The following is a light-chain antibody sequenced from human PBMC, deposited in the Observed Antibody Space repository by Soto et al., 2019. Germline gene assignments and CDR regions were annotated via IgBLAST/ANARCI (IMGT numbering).Light chain of an antibody. CDR3: QQSYSTPLT. CDR2: AAS. Sequence: IQMTQSPSSLSASVGDRVTITCRASQSISSYLNWYQQKQGKAPKILIYAASSLQSGVPSRFSGSGSGTDFTLTISSLQPEDFATYYCQQSYSTPLTFGGGTKVDIK. V-gene: IGKV1-39*01. CDR1: QSISSY. J-gene: IGKJ4*01.